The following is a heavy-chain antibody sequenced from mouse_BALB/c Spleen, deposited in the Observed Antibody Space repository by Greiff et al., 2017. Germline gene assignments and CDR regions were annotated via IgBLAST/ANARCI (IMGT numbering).Heavy chain of an antibody. CDR2: ISSGSSTI. D-gene: IGHD2-4*01. V-gene: IGHV5-17*02. J-gene: IGHJ4*01. CDR1: GFTFSSFG. Sequence: EVQRVESGGGLVQPGGSRKLSCAASGFTFSSFGMHWVRQAPEKGLEWVAYISSGSSTIYYADTVKGRFTISRDNPKNTLFLQMTSLRSEDTAMYYCARIYYDYAYAMDYWGQGTSVTVSS. CDR3: ARIYYDYAYAMDY.